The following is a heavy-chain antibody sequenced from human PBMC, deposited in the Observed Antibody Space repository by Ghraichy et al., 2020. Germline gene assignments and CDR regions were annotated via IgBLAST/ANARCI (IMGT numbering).Heavy chain of an antibody. CDR2: IKQDGSEK. CDR1: GFTFSSYW. J-gene: IGHJ4*02. V-gene: IGHV3-7*03. Sequence: GGSLRLPCAASGFTFSSYWMSWVRQAPGKGLEWVANIKQDGSEKYYVDSVKGRFTISRDNAKNSLYLQMNSLRAEDTAVYYCARGDYYYGSGSYYTPDYWGQGTLVTVSS. CDR3: ARGDYYYGSGSYYTPDY. D-gene: IGHD3-10*01.